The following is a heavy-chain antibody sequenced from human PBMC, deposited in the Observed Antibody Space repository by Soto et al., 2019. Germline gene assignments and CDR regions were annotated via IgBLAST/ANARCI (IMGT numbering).Heavy chain of an antibody. D-gene: IGHD1-1*01. CDR2: MSGSGTST. J-gene: IGHJ4*02. CDR3: GKTCGDNWLLDY. Sequence: AGSLGLACAASGLTFSSSVMSWVRQAPGKGLEWVSAMSGSGTSTYYADSVKGRFTIPRDNSQSTLYLQMTGLRGEDVAIYYCGKTCGDNWLLDYWGTGTLVTGSS. CDR1: GLTFSSSV. V-gene: IGHV3-23*01.